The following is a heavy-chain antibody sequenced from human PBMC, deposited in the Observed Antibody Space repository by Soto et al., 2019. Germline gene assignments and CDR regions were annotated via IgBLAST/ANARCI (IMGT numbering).Heavy chain of an antibody. CDR2: ITGTGGNT. CDR3: ARIRGYWYGLDV. J-gene: IGHJ6*01. V-gene: IGHV3-23*01. CDR1: GFPLSTYG. Sequence: EVQLLESGGGLVQPGGSLRLSCAASGFPLSTYGMTWVRQAPGKGLEWVSAITGTGGNTYYVDSVKGRFTSSRDNSKNMLYLKMNSLRVEDTAVYYCARIRGYWYGLDVWGKGPRSPSPQ.